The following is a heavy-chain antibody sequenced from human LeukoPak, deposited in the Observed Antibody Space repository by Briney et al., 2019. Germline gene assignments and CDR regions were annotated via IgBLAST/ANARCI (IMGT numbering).Heavy chain of an antibody. J-gene: IGHJ3*02. CDR3: ARRYIRGDTYGFDI. CDR1: GGSISSSNW. Sequence: SETLSLTCAVSGGSISSSNWWSWVRRPPGKGLEWIGEIYHIGSTNYNPSLKSRVTISVDKSKNQFSLKLSSVTAADTAVYYCARRYIRGDTYGFDIWGPGTMVTVSS. V-gene: IGHV4-4*02. D-gene: IGHD3-10*01. CDR2: IYHIGST.